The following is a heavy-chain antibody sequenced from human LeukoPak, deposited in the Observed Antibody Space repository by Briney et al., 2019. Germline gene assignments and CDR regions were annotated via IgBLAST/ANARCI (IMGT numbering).Heavy chain of an antibody. CDR2: INPNSGGT. CDR3: AREDRLGGITIQNDY. J-gene: IGHJ4*02. D-gene: IGHD3-9*01. CDR1: GYTFTVYY. V-gene: IGHV1-2*02. Sequence: GASVTVSCKASGYTFTVYYMHWVRQAPGQGLGWMGWINPNSGGTNYAQKFQGRVTITRDTSISTAYMELSRLRSDDTAVYYCAREDRLGGITIQNDYWGQGTLVTVSS.